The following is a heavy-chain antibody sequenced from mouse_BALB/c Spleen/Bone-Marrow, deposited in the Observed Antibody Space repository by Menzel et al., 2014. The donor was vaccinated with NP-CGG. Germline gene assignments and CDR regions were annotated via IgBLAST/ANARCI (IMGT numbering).Heavy chain of an antibody. Sequence: EVMLVESGGGLVQPGGSLKLSCAASGFTFSSYGMSWVRQTPDKRLELVASINSNGGSTYYPDSVKGRFTISRDNAKNTLSLQMSSLKSEDTAMYYRARGNYGNYVDYFDYWGQGTTLTVSS. CDR1: GFTFSSYG. V-gene: IGHV5-6-3*01. D-gene: IGHD2-1*01. CDR2: INSNGGST. J-gene: IGHJ2*01. CDR3: ARGNYGNYVDYFDY.